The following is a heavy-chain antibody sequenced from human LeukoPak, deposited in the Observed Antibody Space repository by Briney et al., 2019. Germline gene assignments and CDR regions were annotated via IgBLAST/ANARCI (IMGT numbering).Heavy chain of an antibody. Sequence: GGSLRLSCAAPGFTFSSYAMSWVRQAPGKGLGWVSAISGSGGSTYYADSVKGRFTISRDNSKNTLYLQMNSLRAEDTAVYYCAKASGYSSSWYIYSAGYWGQGTLVTVSS. CDR3: AKASGYSSSWYIYSAGY. CDR2: ISGSGGST. J-gene: IGHJ4*02. D-gene: IGHD6-13*01. CDR1: GFTFSSYA. V-gene: IGHV3-23*01.